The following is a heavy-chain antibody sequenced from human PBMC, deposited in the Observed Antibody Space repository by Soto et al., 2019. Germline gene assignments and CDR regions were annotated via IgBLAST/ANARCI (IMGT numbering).Heavy chain of an antibody. V-gene: IGHV3-30*18. CDR1: GFTFSSYG. Sequence: ESGGGVVQPGRSLRLSCAASGFTFSSYGMHWVRQAPGKGLEWVAVISYDGSNKYYADSVKGRFTISRDNSKNTLYLQMNSLRAEDTAVYYCAKDKSNGSGDYWGQGTLVTVSS. J-gene: IGHJ4*02. CDR2: ISYDGSNK. CDR3: AKDKSNGSGDY. D-gene: IGHD3-10*01.